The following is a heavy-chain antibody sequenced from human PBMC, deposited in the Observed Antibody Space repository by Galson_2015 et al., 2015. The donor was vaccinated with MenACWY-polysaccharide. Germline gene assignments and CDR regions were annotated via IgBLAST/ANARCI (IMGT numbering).Heavy chain of an antibody. CDR2: ISSSSGTI. V-gene: IGHV3-48*01. Sequence: SLRLSCAASGFTFSTYSMNWVRQAPGKGLEWVSYISSSSGTIYYVDSVKGRFTISRDNGKNSLYLQMNSLRAEDTAVYYCAREVAYSSSRSDYWGQGTLVTVSS. J-gene: IGHJ4*02. D-gene: IGHD6-6*01. CDR3: AREVAYSSSRSDY. CDR1: GFTFSTYS.